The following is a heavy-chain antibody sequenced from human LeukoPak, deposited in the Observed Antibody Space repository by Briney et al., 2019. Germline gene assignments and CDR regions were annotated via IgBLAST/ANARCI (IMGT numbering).Heavy chain of an antibody. CDR3: ARGPYQLLWFGEPFDY. Sequence: PSETLSLTCTVSGGSISSGDYYWSWIRQPPGKGLEWIGYIYYSGSTYHNPSLKSRVTISVDTSKNQFSLKLSSVTAADTAVYYCARGPYQLLWFGEPFDYWGQGTLVTVSS. CDR1: GGSISSGDYY. V-gene: IGHV4-30-4*01. D-gene: IGHD3-10*01. J-gene: IGHJ4*02. CDR2: IYYSGST.